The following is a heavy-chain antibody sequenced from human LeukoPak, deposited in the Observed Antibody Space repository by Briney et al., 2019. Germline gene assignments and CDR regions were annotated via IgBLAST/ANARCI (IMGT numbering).Heavy chain of an antibody. D-gene: IGHD2-15*01. CDR3: ARGFRGSTFSY. Sequence: RASVKVSCKSSGYTFTAYYIHWVRQVPGHGLEWMGWINPNGGGTNYAQEFQGRVSLARDTSISTAYMELSGLTSDDTALYYCARGFRGSTFSYWGQGTLVTVSS. CDR1: GYTFTAYY. J-gene: IGHJ4*02. V-gene: IGHV1-2*02. CDR2: INPNGGGT.